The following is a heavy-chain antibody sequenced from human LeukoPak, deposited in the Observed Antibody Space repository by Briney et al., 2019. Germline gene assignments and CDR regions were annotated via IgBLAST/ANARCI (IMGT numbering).Heavy chain of an antibody. Sequence: IINPSGGSTSYAQKFQGRVTMTRDTSTSTVYMELSSLRSEDTAVYYCAREWVAGNYYFDYWGQGTLVTVSS. V-gene: IGHV1-46*01. D-gene: IGHD2-15*01. J-gene: IGHJ4*02. CDR3: AREWVAGNYYFDY. CDR2: INPSGGST.